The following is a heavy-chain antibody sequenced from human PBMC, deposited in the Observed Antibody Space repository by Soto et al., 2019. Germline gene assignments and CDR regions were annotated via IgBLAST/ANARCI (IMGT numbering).Heavy chain of an antibody. Sequence: QVQLQESGPGLVKPSETLSLSCTVSGGSITNYYWSWIRQSPGKGLEWIGYIFYSGSTKYNPSLKSRITISVDTSKKQFSLKLNSVTAADTAVYYCSRRVDIAMADIAFHIWGQGTMVTVSP. J-gene: IGHJ3*02. D-gene: IGHD5-18*01. CDR2: IFYSGST. CDR1: GGSITNYY. V-gene: IGHV4-59*08. CDR3: SRRVDIAMADIAFHI.